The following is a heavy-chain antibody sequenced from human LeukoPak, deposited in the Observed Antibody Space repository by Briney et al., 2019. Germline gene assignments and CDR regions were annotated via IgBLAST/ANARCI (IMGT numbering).Heavy chain of an antibody. Sequence: GASVKVSCKASGYTFTSYGISWVRQAPGQGLEWMGWNSAYNGNTNYAQKLQGRVTMTTDTSTSTAYMELRSLRSDDTAVYYCARVGAYYDFWSGYYSTPFDYWGQGTLVTVSS. V-gene: IGHV1-18*01. D-gene: IGHD3-3*01. CDR3: ARVGAYYDFWSGYYSTPFDY. CDR1: GYTFTSYG. CDR2: NSAYNGNT. J-gene: IGHJ4*02.